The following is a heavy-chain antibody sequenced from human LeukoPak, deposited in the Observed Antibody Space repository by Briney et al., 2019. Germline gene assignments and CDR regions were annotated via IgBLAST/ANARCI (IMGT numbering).Heavy chain of an antibody. V-gene: IGHV4-39*01. CDR2: IYHTGNS. CDR1: GGSISSSSHH. J-gene: IGHJ4*02. D-gene: IGHD1-14*01. Sequence: PSETLSLTCTVSGGSISSSSHHWAWIRQPPGKGLEWIASIYHTGNSYYNPSLRSRLTISVDSSKDQFSLRLSSVTAADTAVYYCSTEHYLTSGYWGQGILVTVSS. CDR3: STEHYLTSGY.